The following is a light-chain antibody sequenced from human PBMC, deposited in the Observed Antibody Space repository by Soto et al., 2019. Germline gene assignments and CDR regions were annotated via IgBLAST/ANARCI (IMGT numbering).Light chain of an antibody. CDR3: LQHYTYPYS. CDR1: QGIRHY. J-gene: IGKJ2*01. V-gene: IGKV1-9*01. Sequence: DIPLTQSPSFLSASVGARVTITCRASQGIRHYLAWYQQKPGKAPSLLMYGASTLQSGVPSRFSGSGSGTEFTLTISSLQPEDVATYFCLQHYTYPYSFGQGTKLEIK. CDR2: GAS.